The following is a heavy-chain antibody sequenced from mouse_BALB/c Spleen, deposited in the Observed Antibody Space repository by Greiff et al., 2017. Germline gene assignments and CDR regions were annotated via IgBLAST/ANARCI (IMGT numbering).Heavy chain of an antibody. D-gene: IGHD1-2*01. CDR1: GFTFTDYY. CDR2: IRNKANGYTT. CDR3: ARDVHYHGPGFAY. V-gene: IGHV7-3*02. J-gene: IGHJ3*01. Sequence: EVHLVESGGGLVQPGGSLRLSCATSGFTFTDYYMSWVRQPPGKALEWLGFIRNKANGYTTEYSASVKGRFTISRDNSQSILYLQMNTLRAEDSATYYSARDVHYHGPGFAYWGQGTLVTVSA.